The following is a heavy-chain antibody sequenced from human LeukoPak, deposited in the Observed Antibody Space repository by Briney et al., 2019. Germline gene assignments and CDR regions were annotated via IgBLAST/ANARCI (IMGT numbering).Heavy chain of an antibody. J-gene: IGHJ4*02. CDR2: ISGSGAST. Sequence: GGSLRLSCAAFGFTFSSYAMSWVRQAPGKGLEWVSTISGSGASTYYADSVKGRFTISRDNSKNTLYLQMNSLRAEDTAVYYCAKVGVAGPFDYWGQGTLVTVSS. V-gene: IGHV3-23*01. CDR1: GFTFSSYA. D-gene: IGHD6-19*01. CDR3: AKVGVAGPFDY.